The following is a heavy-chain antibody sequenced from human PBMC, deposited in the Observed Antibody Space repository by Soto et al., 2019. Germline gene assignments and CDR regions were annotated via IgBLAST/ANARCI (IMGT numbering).Heavy chain of an antibody. CDR3: ARGRGRAGPDAFDI. Sequence: GGSLRLSCAAPGFTFSSYGMHWVRQAPGKGLEWVAVIWYDGSNKYYADSVKGRFTISRDNSKNTLYLQMNSLRAEDTAVYYCARGRGRAGPDAFDIWGQGTMVTVSS. CDR1: GFTFSSYG. J-gene: IGHJ3*02. V-gene: IGHV3-33*01. CDR2: IWYDGSNK.